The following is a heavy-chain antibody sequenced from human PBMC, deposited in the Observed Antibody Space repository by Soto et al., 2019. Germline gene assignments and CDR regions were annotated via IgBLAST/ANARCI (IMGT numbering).Heavy chain of an antibody. CDR2: INPGNGYS. D-gene: IGHD1-1*01. CDR3: ASRPGLDTGPFDY. V-gene: IGHV1-3*01. Sequence: QVHLVQSGAEVREPGASVKISCKASGFTFTTHPIHWVRQAPDQRLEWMGWINPGNGYSDYSQKFQGRVTFTRDTSANTAYMELNSIRAEDTALYYCASRPGLDTGPFDYWGQGTLVTVSS. J-gene: IGHJ4*02. CDR1: GFTFTTHP.